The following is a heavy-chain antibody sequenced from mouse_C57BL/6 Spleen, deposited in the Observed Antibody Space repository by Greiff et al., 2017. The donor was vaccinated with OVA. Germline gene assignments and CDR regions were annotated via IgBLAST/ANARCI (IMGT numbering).Heavy chain of an antibody. CDR1: GFSFNTYA. CDR2: IRSKSNNYAT. J-gene: IGHJ3*01. CDR3: VTSYYGSSYVGFAY. D-gene: IGHD1-1*01. Sequence: SGGGLVQPKGSLKLSCAASGFSFNTYAMNWVRQAPGKGLEWVARIRSKSNNYATYYADSVKDRFTISRDDSESMLYLQMNNLKTEDTAMYYCVTSYYGSSYVGFAYWGQGTLVTVSA. V-gene: IGHV10-1*01.